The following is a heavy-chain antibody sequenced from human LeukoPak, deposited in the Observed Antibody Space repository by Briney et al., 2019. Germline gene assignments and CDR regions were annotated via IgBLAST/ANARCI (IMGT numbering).Heavy chain of an antibody. CDR1: EFTFSSYA. J-gene: IGHJ4*02. CDR2: ISYDGSNK. Sequence: GGSLRLSCAASEFTFSSYAMHWVRQAPGKGLEWVAFISYDGSNKYYADSVKGRFTISRDNSKNTLYLQMNSLRAEDTAVYYCARGLATLGYFDYWGQGTLVTVSS. V-gene: IGHV3-30*04. D-gene: IGHD2-15*01. CDR3: ARGLATLGYFDY.